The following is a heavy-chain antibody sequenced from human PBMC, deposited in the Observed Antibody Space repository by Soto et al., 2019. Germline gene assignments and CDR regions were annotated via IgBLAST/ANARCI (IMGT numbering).Heavy chain of an antibody. Sequence: QVQLVQSGAEVKKPGASVKVSCKASGYTFTSYAMHWVRQAPGQRLEWMGWINAGNGNTKYSQKFQGRVTITRDTSASTADRELSSLRSEDTAVYYCANAIGAWYSSGWYSGRDYYYGMDVGCQGTTVTVSS. D-gene: IGHD6-19*01. CDR3: ANAIGAWYSSGWYSGRDYYYGMDV. CDR2: INAGNGNT. CDR1: GYTFTSYA. V-gene: IGHV1-3*01. J-gene: IGHJ6*02.